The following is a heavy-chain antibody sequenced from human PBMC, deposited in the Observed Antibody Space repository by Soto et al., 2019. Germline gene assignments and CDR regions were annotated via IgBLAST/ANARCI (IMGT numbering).Heavy chain of an antibody. CDR2: IIPVSGTP. CDR3: AVALIAMAVGGCWVY. J-gene: IGHJ4*02. V-gene: IGHV1-69*12. D-gene: IGHD3-16*01. CDR1: GGTFSSFS. Sequence: QVHVMQSGPEVNKPGSSVKVSCKTSGGTFSSFSISWVRQAPGQGREWMGGIIPVSGTPNYAQKFQDRVTITADDSKCTSYMELSRLTSDDPTLDCFAVALIAMAVGGCWVYWGQGYRVTVSS.